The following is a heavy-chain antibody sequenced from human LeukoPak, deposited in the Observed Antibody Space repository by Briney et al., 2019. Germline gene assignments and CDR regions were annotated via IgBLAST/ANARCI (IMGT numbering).Heavy chain of an antibody. Sequence: AGGSLRLSCAASGFSFGAYTMNWVRQAPGKGLEWVSSISSNSYYIYYADSVRGRFTISRDNAKNSLFLQMNSLRAEDTAVYYCARWLVGALKPGAFDLWGQGTRVTVSS. D-gene: IGHD1-26*01. J-gene: IGHJ3*01. CDR2: ISSNSYYI. CDR1: GFSFGAYT. CDR3: ARWLVGALKPGAFDL. V-gene: IGHV3-21*01.